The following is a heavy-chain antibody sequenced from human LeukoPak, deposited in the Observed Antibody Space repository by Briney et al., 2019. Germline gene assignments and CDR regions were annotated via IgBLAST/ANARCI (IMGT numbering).Heavy chain of an antibody. CDR1: GGSISSSSYY. J-gene: IGHJ4*02. CDR3: ARATVPWAVAGFDY. D-gene: IGHD6-19*01. CDR2: IYYSGST. Sequence: SETLSLTCTVSGGSISSSSYYWGWIRQPPGKGLEWIGSIYYSGSTYYNPSLESRVTISVDTSKNQFSLKLSSVTAADTAVYYCARATVPWAVAGFDYWGQGTLVTVSS. V-gene: IGHV4-39*07.